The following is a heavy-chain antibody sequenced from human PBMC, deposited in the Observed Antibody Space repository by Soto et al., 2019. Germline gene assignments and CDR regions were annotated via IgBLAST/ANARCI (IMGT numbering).Heavy chain of an antibody. V-gene: IGHV3-21*01. CDR3: SGGNTYWYFDL. D-gene: IGHD2-15*01. J-gene: IGHJ2*01. CDR1: GFAFSTYS. CDR2: ISSNGGYI. Sequence: GGSLRLSCAASGFAFSTYSMNWVRQAPGKGLEWVSSISSNGGYIHYADSVKGRFTISSDNAKNSQYLQMNSLRADDTAVYYCSGGNTYWYFDLWGRGTLVTVSS.